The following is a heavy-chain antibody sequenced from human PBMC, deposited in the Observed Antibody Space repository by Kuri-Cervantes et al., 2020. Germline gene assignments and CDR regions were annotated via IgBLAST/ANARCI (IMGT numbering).Heavy chain of an antibody. J-gene: IGHJ4*02. D-gene: IGHD3-22*01. Sequence: GSLRLSCAVSGFTVSSNYMSWVRQAPGKGLEWIGEINHSGSTNYNPSLKSRVTISVDTSKNQFSLKLSSVTAADTAVYYCARVSARVHRWRVDSGLDYWGQGTLVTVSS. CDR2: INHSGST. V-gene: IGHV4-34*01. CDR1: GFTVSSNY. CDR3: ARVSARVHRWRVDSGLDY.